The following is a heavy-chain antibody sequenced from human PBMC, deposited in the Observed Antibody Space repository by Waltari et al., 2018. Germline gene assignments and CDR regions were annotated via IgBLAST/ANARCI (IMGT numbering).Heavy chain of an antibody. V-gene: IGHV4-39*01. Sequence: QLRLQESGPGLVKPSDTLSPTCTVSGGSISSTHYSWGWIRQPPGKGLEWIGSIYYSGNTYYNPSLKSRVTMSADTSKNQFSLKLSSVTAADTAVYYCARHQDWVVVSATWFDPWGQGTLVTVSS. CDR2: IYYSGNT. D-gene: IGHD2-21*02. CDR1: GGSISSTHYS. CDR3: ARHQDWVVVSATWFDP. J-gene: IGHJ5*02.